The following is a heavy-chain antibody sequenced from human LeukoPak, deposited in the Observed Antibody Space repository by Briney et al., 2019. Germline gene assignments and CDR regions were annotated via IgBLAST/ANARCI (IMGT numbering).Heavy chain of an antibody. CDR2: ISSGSNYI. D-gene: IGHD3-9*01. CDR3: ARDSPGYYLWTPDY. J-gene: IGHJ4*02. Sequence: GGSLRLPCAASGFTFSSCTMNWVRQAPGKGLEWVSSISSGSNYINYADSVKGRFTISRDNAKNSLYLQMNGLRAEDTALYYCARDSPGYYLWTPDYWGQRTLVTVSS. CDR1: GFTFSSCT. V-gene: IGHV3-21*01.